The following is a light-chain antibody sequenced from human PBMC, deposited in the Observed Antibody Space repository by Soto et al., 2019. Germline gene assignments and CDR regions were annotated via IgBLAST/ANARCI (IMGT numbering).Light chain of an antibody. CDR3: SSYIGNLQLE. Sequence: QSVLTQPASVSGSPGQSITISCTGTSSDVGSYKYVSWYQQQPGKVPKLVIYDVSNRPSGVSNRFSGSKSGNTAPLTISGLQADDEADYYCSSYIGNLQLEFGGGTKLTVL. CDR2: DVS. V-gene: IGLV2-14*03. J-gene: IGLJ2*01. CDR1: SSDVGSYKY.